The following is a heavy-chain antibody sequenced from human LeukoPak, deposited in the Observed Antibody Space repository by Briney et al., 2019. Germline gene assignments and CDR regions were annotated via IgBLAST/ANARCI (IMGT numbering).Heavy chain of an antibody. Sequence: PSETLSLTCTVSGGSISGHFWSWIRQPPGKGLEWIGFVSYSGDTNYSPSFNGRVTISLDTSKSQFSLNLNSVTAADTAVYFCARGGASSRYF. D-gene: IGHD1-26*01. CDR1: GGSISGHF. J-gene: IGHJ1*01. CDR3: ARGGASSRYF. CDR2: VSYSGDT. V-gene: IGHV4-59*11.